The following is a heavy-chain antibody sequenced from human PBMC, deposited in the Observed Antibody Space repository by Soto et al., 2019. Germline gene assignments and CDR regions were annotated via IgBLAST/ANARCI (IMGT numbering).Heavy chain of an antibody. V-gene: IGHV4-31*03. D-gene: IGHD2-15*01. Sequence: SETLSLTCPVSGGSIISGGYYWSWIRQHPGKGLEWIGFTYYGESTFYNPSLKSRGTITIATSKTQFSLKLNSVTTAATAVYCCAWLVQVVQCDYWGQGTLVTVSS. CDR3: AWLVQVVQCDY. CDR2: TYYGEST. CDR1: GGSIISGGYY. J-gene: IGHJ4*01.